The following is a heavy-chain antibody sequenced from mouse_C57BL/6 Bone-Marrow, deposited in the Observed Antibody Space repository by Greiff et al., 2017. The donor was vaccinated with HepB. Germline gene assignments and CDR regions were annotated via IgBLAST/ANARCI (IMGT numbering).Heavy chain of an antibody. V-gene: IGHV1-81*01. CDR1: GYTFTSYG. CDR2: IYPRSGNT. D-gene: IGHD2-4*01. J-gene: IGHJ4*01. CDR3: ARYDYDPLYYYAMDY. Sequence: QVQLQQSGAELARPGASVKLSCKASGYTFTSYGISWVKQRTGQGLEWIGEIYPRSGNTYYNEKFKGKATLTADRSSSTAYMELRSLTSEDSAVYFCARYDYDPLYYYAMDYWGQGTSVTVSS.